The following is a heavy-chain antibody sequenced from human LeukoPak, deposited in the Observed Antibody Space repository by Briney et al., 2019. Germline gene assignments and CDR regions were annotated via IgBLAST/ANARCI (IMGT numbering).Heavy chain of an antibody. CDR1: GYTFTSYG. CDR2: ISAYNGNT. Sequence: ASVKVSCKASGYTFTSYGISWVRQAPGQGLEWMGWISAYNGNTNYAQKLQGRVTMTTDTSTSTAYMELRSLRSDDTAVYYCARVETNYYGSGTVDYWGQGTLVTVPS. V-gene: IGHV1-18*01. CDR3: ARVETNYYGSGTVDY. D-gene: IGHD3-10*01. J-gene: IGHJ4*02.